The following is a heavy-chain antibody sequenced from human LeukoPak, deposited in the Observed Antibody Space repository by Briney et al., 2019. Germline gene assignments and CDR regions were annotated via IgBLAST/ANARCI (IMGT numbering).Heavy chain of an antibody. Sequence: GASVKVSCKASGYTFTGYYMHWVRQAPGQGLEWMGWINPNSGGTNYAQKFQGRVTMTRDTSISTAYMELSRLRSEDTAVYYCARGWRSHTWQLLLFYYWGQGTLVTVSS. J-gene: IGHJ4*02. CDR1: GYTFTGYY. CDR2: INPNSGGT. CDR3: ARGWRSHTWQLLLFYY. D-gene: IGHD2-15*01. V-gene: IGHV1-2*02.